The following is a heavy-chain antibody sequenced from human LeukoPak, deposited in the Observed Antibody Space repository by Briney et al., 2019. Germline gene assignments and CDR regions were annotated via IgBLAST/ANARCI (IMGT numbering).Heavy chain of an antibody. V-gene: IGHV3-23*01. CDR1: GFTFSSYE. Sequence: PGGSLRLSCTASGFTFSSYEMNWVRQAPGKGLEWVSAISGSGGSTYYADSVKGRFTISRDNSKNTLYLQMNSLRAEDTAVYYCAKATMVRGVKLDYWGQGTLVTVSS. CDR3: AKATMVRGVKLDY. J-gene: IGHJ4*02. D-gene: IGHD3-10*01. CDR2: ISGSGGST.